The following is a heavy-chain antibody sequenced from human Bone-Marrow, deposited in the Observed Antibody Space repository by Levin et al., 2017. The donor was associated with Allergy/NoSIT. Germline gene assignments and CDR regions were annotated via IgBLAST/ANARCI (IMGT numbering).Heavy chain of an antibody. Sequence: SQTLSLTCAIFGDTVSSTSAALNWIRLSPSRGLEWLGRAYYRSKWYHDYEVSVEGRLTISTDTSKNQFSLHLKSVTHDDTEVYFCAGDRVTIAATGFDYWRQGTPVTVSS. CDR1: GDTVSSTSAA. D-gene: IGHD2-15*01. J-gene: IGHJ4*02. CDR3: AGDRVTIAATGFDY. CDR2: AYYRSKWYH. V-gene: IGHV6-1*01.